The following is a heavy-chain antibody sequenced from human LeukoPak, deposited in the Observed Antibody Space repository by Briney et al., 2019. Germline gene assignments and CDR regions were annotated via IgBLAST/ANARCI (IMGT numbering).Heavy chain of an antibody. CDR3: ARDTAVAGLDY. CDR1: GGSISSSYYY. Sequence: SETLSLTCTVSGGSISSSYYYWGWIRQPPGKGLEWIGSIYYSGSTYYNPSLKSRVTISVNTSKNQFSLKLRSVTAADTAVYYCARDTAVAGLDYWGQGTLVTVSS. J-gene: IGHJ4*02. D-gene: IGHD6-19*01. CDR2: IYYSGST. V-gene: IGHV4-39*01.